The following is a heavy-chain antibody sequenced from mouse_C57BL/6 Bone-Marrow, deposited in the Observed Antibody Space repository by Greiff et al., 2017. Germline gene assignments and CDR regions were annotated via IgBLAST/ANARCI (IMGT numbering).Heavy chain of an antibody. CDR3: RVRNLSRYFDV. Sequence: EVKVEESGGGLVQPGGSMKLSCVASGFTFSNYWMNWVRQSPEKGLEWVAQIRLKSDNYATHYAESVKGRFTISRDDSKSSVHQQMNNLRAEDTGIYYCRVRNLSRYFDVWGTGTTVTVSS. V-gene: IGHV6-3*01. J-gene: IGHJ1*03. CDR2: IRLKSDNYAT. D-gene: IGHD1-1*01. CDR1: GFTFSNYW.